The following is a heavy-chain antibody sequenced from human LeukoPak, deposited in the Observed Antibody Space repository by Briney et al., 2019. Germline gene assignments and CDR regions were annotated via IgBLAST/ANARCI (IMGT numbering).Heavy chain of an antibody. CDR1: GNSISTGTYY. J-gene: IGHJ3*02. V-gene: IGHV4-39*07. D-gene: IGHD5-18*01. CDR2: LYYSGSS. Sequence: PSETLSLTCTVSGNSISTGTYYWGWIRQPPGKGLEWIGSLYYSGSSYYNPSLKSRVTISIDTSKNQFSLKLSSVTAADTAVFYCARGGGYSYGYAFEIWGQGTMVTVS. CDR3: ARGGGYSYGYAFEI.